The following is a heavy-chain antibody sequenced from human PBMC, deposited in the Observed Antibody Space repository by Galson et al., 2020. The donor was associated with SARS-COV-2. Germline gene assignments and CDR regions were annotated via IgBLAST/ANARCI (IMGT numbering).Heavy chain of an antibody. V-gene: IGHV4-34*01. CDR1: GGSFSDYS. CDR2: ISHSGST. CDR3: GRGRSRPIMVFDYYYFYLDV. Sequence: SETLSLTCAAYGGSFSDYSWTWVRQPPGKGLEWIGEISHSGSTNYSPSLKSRVFMSVDTSKNKIALKLSAVTAADTAVYYCGRGRSRPIMVFDYYYFYLDVWGKGTTVTVSS. J-gene: IGHJ6*03. D-gene: IGHD2-8*01.